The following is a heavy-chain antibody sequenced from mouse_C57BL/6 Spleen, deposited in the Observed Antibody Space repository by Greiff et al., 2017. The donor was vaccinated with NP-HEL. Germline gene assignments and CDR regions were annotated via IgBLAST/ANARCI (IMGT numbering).Heavy chain of an antibody. Sequence: VQLQQSGAELVRPGASVKLSCTASSFNIKDDYMHWVKQRPEQGLEWIRWIDPENGDTEYASKFQGKATITADTSSNTAYLQLSSLTSEDTAVYYCTTIDYGSTGFDYWGQGTTLTVSS. CDR2: IDPENGDT. V-gene: IGHV14-4*01. CDR3: TTIDYGSTGFDY. D-gene: IGHD1-1*01. CDR1: SFNIKDDY. J-gene: IGHJ2*01.